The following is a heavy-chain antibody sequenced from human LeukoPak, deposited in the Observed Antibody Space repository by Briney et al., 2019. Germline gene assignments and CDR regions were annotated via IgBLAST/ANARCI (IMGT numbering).Heavy chain of an antibody. CDR1: GYTFTNYG. CDR2: ISAYNGNT. CDR3: ARDGRYNLNYADY. V-gene: IGHV1-18*01. Sequence: ASVKVSCKAFGYTFTNYGITWVRQAPGQGLEWMGWISAYNGNTNSAEKLQGRVTMTADTSTSTAYMELRSLRSDDTAVYYCARDGRYNLNYADYWGQGTLVTVSS. D-gene: IGHD1-20*01. J-gene: IGHJ4*02.